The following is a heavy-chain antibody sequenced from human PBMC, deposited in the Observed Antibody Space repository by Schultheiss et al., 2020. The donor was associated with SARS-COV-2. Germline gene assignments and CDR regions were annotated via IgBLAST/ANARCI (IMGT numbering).Heavy chain of an antibody. J-gene: IGHJ4*02. D-gene: IGHD1-1*01. CDR2: IIPIFGTA. CDR1: GGTFSSYA. V-gene: IGHV1-69*05. Sequence: SVKVSCKASGGTFSSYAISWVRQAPGQGLEWMGGIIPIFGTANYAQKFQGRVTMTTDTSTSTAYMELRSLRSDDTAVYYCARDGTPTNDYWGQGTLVTVSS. CDR3: ARDGTPTNDY.